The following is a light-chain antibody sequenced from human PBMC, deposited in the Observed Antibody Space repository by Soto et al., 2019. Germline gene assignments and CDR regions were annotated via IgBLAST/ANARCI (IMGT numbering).Light chain of an antibody. J-gene: IGLJ1*01. CDR1: SSDVGAHNF. Sequence: QSVLTQPASVSGSPGQAITISFSGSSSDVGAHNFVSWYQHHPGKAPKLMIYEVSNRPSGVSNRFSGSKSGNTASLTISGLQAEDEADYYCNSYTSSNTYVFGSGTKVTV. CDR3: NSYTSSNTYV. V-gene: IGLV2-14*01. CDR2: EVS.